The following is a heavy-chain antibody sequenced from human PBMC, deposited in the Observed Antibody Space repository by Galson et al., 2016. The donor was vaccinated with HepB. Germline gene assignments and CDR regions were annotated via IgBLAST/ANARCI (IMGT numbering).Heavy chain of an antibody. CDR1: GYTFINYY. D-gene: IGHD3-10*01. V-gene: IGHV1-46*01. J-gene: IGHJ6*02. Sequence: SVKVSCKASGYTFINYYMHWVRQAPGQGLEWMGIGNPRTGSTSYAQKFQDRVTVTRDTSTSTVYMDLRSLRAEDTAVYYCARDRGSNSLKGYSMDVWGQGTTVTVSS. CDR2: GNPRTGST. CDR3: ARDRGSNSLKGYSMDV.